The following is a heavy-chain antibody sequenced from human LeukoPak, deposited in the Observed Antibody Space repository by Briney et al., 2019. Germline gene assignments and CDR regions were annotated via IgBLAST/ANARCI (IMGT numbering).Heavy chain of an antibody. CDR2: ISSSSSYI. CDR1: GFTFSSYS. D-gene: IGHD3-3*01. V-gene: IGHV3-21*01. Sequence: PGGSLRLSCAASGFTFSSYSMNWVRQAPGKGLEWVSSISSSSSYIYYADSVKGRFTISRDNAKNSLYLQMNSLRAEDTAVYYCARDGPPLPYDFWSGYLDHWGQGTLVTVSS. J-gene: IGHJ4*02. CDR3: ARDGPPLPYDFWSGYLDH.